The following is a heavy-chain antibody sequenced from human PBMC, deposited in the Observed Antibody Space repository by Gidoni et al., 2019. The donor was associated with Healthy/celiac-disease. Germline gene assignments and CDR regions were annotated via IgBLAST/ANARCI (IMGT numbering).Heavy chain of an antibody. CDR3: ALGGSSGSFDY. CDR1: GRPISSGGYS. Sequence: QLQLPESGSGLVKPSQTLSLPCAVPGRPISSGGYSWPGIRQPPGKGLELIGYIYHSGSTYYNPSLKSRVTISVDRSKNQFSLKLSSVTAADTAVYYCALGGSSGSFDYWGQGTLVTVSS. J-gene: IGHJ4*02. CDR2: IYHSGST. V-gene: IGHV4-30-2*01. D-gene: IGHD3-22*01.